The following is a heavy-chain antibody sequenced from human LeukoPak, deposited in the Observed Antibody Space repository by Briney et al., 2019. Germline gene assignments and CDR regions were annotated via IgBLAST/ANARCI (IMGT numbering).Heavy chain of an antibody. V-gene: IGHV4-61*02. CDR3: ARENYDFWSGYYFSP. CDR1: GGSISSGSYY. D-gene: IGHD3-3*01. CDR2: IYTSGST. J-gene: IGHJ5*02. Sequence: SETLSLTCSVSGGSISSGSYYWSWIRQPAGKGLEWIGRIYTSGSTNYNPSLKSRVTISVDTSKNQFSLKLSSVTAADTAVYYCARENYDFWSGYYFSPWGQGTLVTVSS.